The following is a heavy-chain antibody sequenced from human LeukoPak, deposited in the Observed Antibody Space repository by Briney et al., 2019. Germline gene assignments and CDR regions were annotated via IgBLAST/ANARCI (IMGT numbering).Heavy chain of an antibody. CDR1: GFTVSNNY. Sequence: GGSLRLSCAASGFTVSNNYMTWVRQAPGKGLEWVSVIYNDGSTYYPDSLKGRFTISRDNSKNTLFLQMNSLRAEDTAVYYCARDTGSKTPGAMMGATGDAFDIWGQGTMVTVSS. D-gene: IGHD1-26*01. J-gene: IGHJ3*02. V-gene: IGHV3-53*01. CDR2: IYNDGST. CDR3: ARDTGSKTPGAMMGATGDAFDI.